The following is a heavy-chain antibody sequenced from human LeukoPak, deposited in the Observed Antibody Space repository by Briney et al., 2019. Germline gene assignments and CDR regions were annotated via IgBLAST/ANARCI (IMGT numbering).Heavy chain of an antibody. V-gene: IGHV5-51*01. CDR3: AILKRELLDWFDP. CDR1: GYSFTSYW. D-gene: IGHD1-26*01. CDR2: IYPGDSDT. J-gene: IGHJ5*02. Sequence: GESLKISCKGSGYSFTSYWIGWVRQMPGKGLEWMGIIYPGDSDTRYSPSFLGQVTISADKSISTAYLQWSSLKASDTAMYYCAILKRELLDWFDPRGEGTLVTVSS.